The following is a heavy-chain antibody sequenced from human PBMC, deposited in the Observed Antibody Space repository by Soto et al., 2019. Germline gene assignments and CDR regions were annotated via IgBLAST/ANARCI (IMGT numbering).Heavy chain of an antibody. CDR2: ISGSGGST. D-gene: IGHD2-2*01. Sequence: GGSLRLSCAASGFTFSSYAMSWVRQAPGKGLEWVSAISGSGGSTYYADSVKGRFTISRDNSKNTLYLQMNSLRAEDTAVYYCAKDPDIVVVPAAIDYWGQGTLVTVSS. V-gene: IGHV3-23*01. J-gene: IGHJ4*02. CDR1: GFTFSSYA. CDR3: AKDPDIVVVPAAIDY.